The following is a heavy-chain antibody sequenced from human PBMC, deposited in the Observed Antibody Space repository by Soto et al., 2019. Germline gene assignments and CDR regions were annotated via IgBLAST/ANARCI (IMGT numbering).Heavy chain of an antibody. CDR3: EDVIRRNSGYDSGCLDS. Sequence: GASVNVSFKTSGYTFTSYGISCVRQAPLQWLEWMGWISAYNGNTNYAQKLQGRVTMTTDTSTSTAHMELRSLRSDETAGYYCEDVIRRNSGYDSGCLDSWGHCTMVNDSS. J-gene: IGHJ5*01. CDR2: ISAYNGNT. D-gene: IGHD5-12*01. CDR1: GYTFTSYG. V-gene: IGHV1-18*01.